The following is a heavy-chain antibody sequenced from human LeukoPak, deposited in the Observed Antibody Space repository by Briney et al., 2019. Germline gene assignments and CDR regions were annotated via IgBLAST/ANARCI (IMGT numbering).Heavy chain of an antibody. Sequence: GGSLRLSCAASGFTFSSYAMSWVRQAPGKGLEWVSAISGSGGSTYYADSVKGRFNISRDNSKNTLYLQMNSLRAEDTAVYYCAKVSPDVLTYYYDSSGYTPVAFDIWGQGTMVTVSS. CDR3: AKVSPDVLTYYYDSSGYTPVAFDI. CDR1: GFTFSSYA. V-gene: IGHV3-23*01. D-gene: IGHD3-22*01. J-gene: IGHJ3*02. CDR2: ISGSGGST.